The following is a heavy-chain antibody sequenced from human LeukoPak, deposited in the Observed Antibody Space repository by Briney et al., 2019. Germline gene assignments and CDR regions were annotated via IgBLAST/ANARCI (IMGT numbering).Heavy chain of an antibody. CDR3: ARQNSGYYDY. CDR2: IYYSGST. V-gene: IGHV4-59*08. Sequence: PSETLSLTCSVSGGSISSYYWSWIRQPPGKGLEWIGYIYYSGSTNYNPSLKSRVTISVDTSKNQFSLNLSSVTAADTAVYYCARQNSGYYDYWGQGTLVTVSS. D-gene: IGHD3-22*01. J-gene: IGHJ4*02. CDR1: GGSISSYY.